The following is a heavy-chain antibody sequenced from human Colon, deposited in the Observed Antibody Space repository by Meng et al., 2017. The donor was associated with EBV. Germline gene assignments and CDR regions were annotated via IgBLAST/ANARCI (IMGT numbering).Heavy chain of an antibody. CDR1: GGSISSGDYY. CDR2: IYYSGST. D-gene: IGHD4-17*01. Sequence: QVQLQGPGPGLVQPSQTLSLTCTVSGGSISSGDYYWSWIRQPPGKGLEWIGYIYYSGSTYSNASLKSRVTISIDRSKNQFSLKLSSVTAADTAVYYCARDRKHYGERGWFDPWGQGTLVTVSS. CDR3: ARDRKHYGERGWFDP. V-gene: IGHV4-30-4*01. J-gene: IGHJ5*02.